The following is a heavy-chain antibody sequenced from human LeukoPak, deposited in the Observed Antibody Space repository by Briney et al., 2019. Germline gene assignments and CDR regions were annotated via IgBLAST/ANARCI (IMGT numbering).Heavy chain of an antibody. J-gene: IGHJ6*03. D-gene: IGHD3-22*01. CDR2: IYASGST. V-gene: IGHV4-4*07. CDR1: GGSISSYY. Sequence: PSKTLSLTCTVSGGSISSYYWTWIRQPAGKGLEWIGRIYASGSTNYNPSLKSRVTMSVDTSKNQFSLKLSSVTAADTAVYYCARGADYYDASGYKYYYYMDVWGKGTTVTVSS. CDR3: ARGADYYDASGYKYYYYMDV.